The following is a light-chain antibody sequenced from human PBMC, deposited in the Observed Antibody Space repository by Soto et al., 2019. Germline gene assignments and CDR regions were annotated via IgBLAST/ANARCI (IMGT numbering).Light chain of an antibody. CDR2: GAS. J-gene: IGKJ4*01. CDR3: QQYNNWPLT. V-gene: IGKV3-15*01. Sequence: EIVMTQSPATLSVSPGERATLSCRASQSVSSNLAWHQQKPGQAPRLLIYGASTRATGIPAWFSGSGSGTEFTLTISSLQSEDFAVYYWQQYNNWPLTFGGGTKVEIK. CDR1: QSVSSN.